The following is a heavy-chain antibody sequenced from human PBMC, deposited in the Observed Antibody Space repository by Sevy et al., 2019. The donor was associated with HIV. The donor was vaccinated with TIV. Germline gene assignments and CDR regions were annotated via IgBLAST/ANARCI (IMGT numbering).Heavy chain of an antibody. CDR2: ISYDGSNK. CDR3: ARGRRGPRSFYFDY. J-gene: IGHJ4*02. Sequence: GGSLRLSCAASGFTFSSYAMHWVRQAPGKGLEWVAVISYDGSNKYYADSVKGRFTISRDNSKNTLYLQMNSLRAEDTAVYYCARGRRGPRSFYFDYWGQGTLVTVSS. V-gene: IGHV3-30-3*01. CDR1: GFTFSSYA. D-gene: IGHD3-10*01.